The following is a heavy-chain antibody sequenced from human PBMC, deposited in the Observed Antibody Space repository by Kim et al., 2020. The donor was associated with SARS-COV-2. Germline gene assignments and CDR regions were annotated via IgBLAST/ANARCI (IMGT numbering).Heavy chain of an antibody. D-gene: IGHD6-19*01. Sequence: GGSLRLSCAASGFTFSSYWMSWVRQAPGKGLEWVANIKQDGSEKYYVDSVKGRFTISRDNAKNSLYLQMNSLRAEDTAVYYCAREVSGWVLDAFDIWGQGTMVTVSS. J-gene: IGHJ3*02. V-gene: IGHV3-7*03. CDR1: GFTFSSYW. CDR2: IKQDGSEK. CDR3: AREVSGWVLDAFDI.